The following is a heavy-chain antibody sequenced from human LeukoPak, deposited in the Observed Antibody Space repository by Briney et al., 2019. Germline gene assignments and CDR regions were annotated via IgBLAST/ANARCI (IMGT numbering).Heavy chain of an antibody. D-gene: IGHD2-2*02. Sequence: GGSLRLSCAASGFTFSSYAMSWVRQAPGKGLGWVSAISGSGGSTYYADSVKGRFTISRDNSKNTLYLQMNSLRAEDTAVYYCAKTILGYCSSTSCYKAPYFDYWGQGTLVTVSS. J-gene: IGHJ4*02. V-gene: IGHV3-23*01. CDR1: GFTFSSYA. CDR3: AKTILGYCSSTSCYKAPYFDY. CDR2: ISGSGGST.